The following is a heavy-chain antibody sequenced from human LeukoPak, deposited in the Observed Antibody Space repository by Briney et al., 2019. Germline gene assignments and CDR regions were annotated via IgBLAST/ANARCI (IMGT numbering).Heavy chain of an antibody. V-gene: IGHV4-39*01. CDR2: IYYSGST. Sequence: SETLSLTCTVSGGSISSSSYYWGWIRQPPGKWLEWIGSIYYSGSTYYNPSLKSRVTISVDTSKNQFSLKLSSVTAADTAVYYCARTSWSGYYSNNWFDPWGQGTLVTVSS. J-gene: IGHJ5*02. D-gene: IGHD3-3*01. CDR1: GGSISSSSYY. CDR3: ARTSWSGYYSNNWFDP.